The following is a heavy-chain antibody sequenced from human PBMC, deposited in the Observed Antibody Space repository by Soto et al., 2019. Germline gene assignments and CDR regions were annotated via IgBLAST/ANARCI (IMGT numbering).Heavy chain of an antibody. CDR2: ISYDGSNK. Sequence: PGGSLRLSCAASGFTFSSYGMHWVRQAPGKGLEWVAVISYDGSNKYYADSVKGRFTISRDNSKNTLYLQMNSLRAEDTAVYYCAVHYDSSGYHTPGPFDYWGQGTLVTVSS. D-gene: IGHD3-22*01. V-gene: IGHV3-30*03. CDR1: GFTFSSYG. J-gene: IGHJ4*02. CDR3: AVHYDSSGYHTPGPFDY.